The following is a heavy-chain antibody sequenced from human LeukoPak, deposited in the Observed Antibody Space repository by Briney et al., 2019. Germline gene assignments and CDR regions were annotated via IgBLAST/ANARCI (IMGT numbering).Heavy chain of an antibody. CDR3: ARTYYDILTGYNPYFDY. CDR1: GFTFSSYA. V-gene: IGHV3-23*01. CDR2: ISGSGGST. D-gene: IGHD3-9*01. J-gene: IGHJ4*02. Sequence: GGSLRLSCAASGFTFSSYAMSWVRQAPGKGLEWVSAISGSGGSTYYADSVKGRFTISRDNSKNTLYLQMNSLRAEDTAVYYCARTYYDILTGYNPYFDYWGQGTLVTVSS.